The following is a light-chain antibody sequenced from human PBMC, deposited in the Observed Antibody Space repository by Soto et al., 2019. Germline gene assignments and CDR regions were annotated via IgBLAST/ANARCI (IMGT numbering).Light chain of an antibody. J-gene: IGKJ1*01. CDR1: QSVSSSF. CDR3: QQYASSPST. Sequence: EIVLTQSPGTLSLSPGERATLSCRASQSVSSSFLAWYQQKPGQAPRLLIYGASSRATGLPDRFSGSGSGTDFTLTSSRLEPEDFAVYYCQQYASSPSTFGQGTKV. V-gene: IGKV3-20*01. CDR2: GAS.